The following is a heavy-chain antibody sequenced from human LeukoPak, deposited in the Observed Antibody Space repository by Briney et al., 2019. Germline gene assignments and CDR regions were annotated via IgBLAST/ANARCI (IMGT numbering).Heavy chain of an antibody. D-gene: IGHD4-17*01. CDR3: ADPGAGY. Sequence: PGGSLRLSCAASGFTFSNAWMSWVRQAPGKGLEWVANVKQNGDEKSYGDSVKGRFTISRDNAQNSVYLQMNSLRPEDTAVYYCADPGAGYWGQGTLVTVSS. CDR2: VKQNGDEK. J-gene: IGHJ4*02. CDR1: GFTFSNAW. V-gene: IGHV3-7*01.